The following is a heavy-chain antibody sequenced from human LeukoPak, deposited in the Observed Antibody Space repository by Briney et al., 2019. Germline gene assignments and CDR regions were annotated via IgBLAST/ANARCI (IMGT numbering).Heavy chain of an antibody. Sequence: GGSLRLSCAASGFTFSTSNMNWVRQAPGKGLEWVSYISRSGSTTSYADSVKGRFTISRDNAKNSLYLQMNSLRVEDSAVYFCARDSTGWYSRLDWGQGTLVTVSS. CDR3: ARDSTGWYSRLD. D-gene: IGHD6-19*01. J-gene: IGHJ4*02. CDR1: GFTFSTSN. V-gene: IGHV3-48*03. CDR2: ISRSGSTT.